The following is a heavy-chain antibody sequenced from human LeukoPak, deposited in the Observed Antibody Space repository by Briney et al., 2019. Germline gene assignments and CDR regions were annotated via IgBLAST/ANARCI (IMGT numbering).Heavy chain of an antibody. CDR2: ISSSSSYI. CDR1: GFTFSRYS. Sequence: PGGSLRLSCAASGFTFSRYSMNWVRQAPGKGREGVSSISSSSSYIYYADSVKGRFTIPRDNAKNSLYLQMNSLRAEDTAVYYCARIVAVAGTDYWGQGTLVTVSS. CDR3: ARIVAVAGTDY. D-gene: IGHD6-19*01. V-gene: IGHV3-21*01. J-gene: IGHJ4*02.